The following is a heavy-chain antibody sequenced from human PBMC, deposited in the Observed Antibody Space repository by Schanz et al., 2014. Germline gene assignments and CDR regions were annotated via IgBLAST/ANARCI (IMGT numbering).Heavy chain of an antibody. CDR1: GFTFDSYG. CDR3: ARGDMVRGVFDY. Sequence: QVQLVESGGGVVQPGRSLRLSCVASGFTFDSYGIHWVRQAPGKGLGWLAVISSDGFNKFYADSVKGRFTISRDNSKNTLYLQMNSLRTEDTAVYYCARGDMVRGVFDYWGQGTLVTVSS. J-gene: IGHJ4*02. D-gene: IGHD3-10*01. CDR2: ISSDGFNK. V-gene: IGHV3-30*03.